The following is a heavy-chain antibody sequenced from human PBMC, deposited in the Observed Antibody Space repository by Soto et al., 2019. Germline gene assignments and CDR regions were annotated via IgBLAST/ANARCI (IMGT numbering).Heavy chain of an antibody. CDR1: GFTFNNNA. D-gene: IGHD4-4*01. CDR2: ISPGGSIK. J-gene: IGHJ4*02. V-gene: IGHV3-23*01. Sequence: GGSLRLSCAASGFTFNNNAMAWVRQAPGKGLEWVSSISPGGSIKFYADSVKVRFTISRDNSKNMVSLQMSSLRAEDTAMYYCAKRRDGYSFDYWGQGALVTVSS. CDR3: AKRRDGYSFDY.